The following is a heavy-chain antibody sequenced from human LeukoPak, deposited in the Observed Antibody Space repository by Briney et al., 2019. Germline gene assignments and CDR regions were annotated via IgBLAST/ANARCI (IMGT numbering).Heavy chain of an antibody. D-gene: IGHD6-6*01. CDR1: GGTFSSYA. CDR2: IIPIFGTA. V-gene: IGHV1-69*05. Sequence: ASVKVSCKASGGTFSSYAISWVRQAPGQGLEWMGGIIPIFGTANYAQKFQGRVTITTDESMSTAYMELSSLRSEDTAVYYCARTYSSSSSYYYYYMDVWGKGTTVTVSS. CDR3: ARTYSSSSSYYYYYMDV. J-gene: IGHJ6*03.